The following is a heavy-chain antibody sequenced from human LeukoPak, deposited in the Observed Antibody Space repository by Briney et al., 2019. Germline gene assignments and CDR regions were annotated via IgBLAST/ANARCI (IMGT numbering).Heavy chain of an antibody. J-gene: IGHJ4*02. D-gene: IGHD6-19*01. CDR2: IYYSGST. CDR3: ARSLASNSSGWYYFDY. Sequence: SETLSLTCTVSGGSIYSRSYYWGWIRQPPGKGLEWIGNIYYSGSTYYSPSLKSRVSISVDTSKNQFSLKLSSVTAADTAVYYCARSLASNSSGWYYFDYWGQGTLVTVSS. V-gene: IGHV4-39*01. CDR1: GGSIYSRSYY.